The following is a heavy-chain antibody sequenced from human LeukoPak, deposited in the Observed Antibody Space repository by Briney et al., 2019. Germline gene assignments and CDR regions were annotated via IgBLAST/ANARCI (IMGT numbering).Heavy chain of an antibody. V-gene: IGHV1-69*05. CDR1: GGTFSSYA. CDR2: IIPIFGTA. J-gene: IGHJ4*02. D-gene: IGHD7-27*01. CDR3: ARSLTGDYYFDY. Sequence: SVKISCKASGGTFSSYAISWVRQAPGQGLEWMGGIIPIFGTANCAQKFQGRVTITTDESTSTAYMELSSLRSEDTAVYYCARSLTGDYYFDYWGQGTLVTVSS.